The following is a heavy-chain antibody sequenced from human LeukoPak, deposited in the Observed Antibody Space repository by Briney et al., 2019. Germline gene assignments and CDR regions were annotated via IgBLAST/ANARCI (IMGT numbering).Heavy chain of an antibody. Sequence: ASVKVSCKASGGTFSSYAISWVRQAPGQGLEWMGGIIPIFGTANYAQKFQGRVTITADESTSTAYMELSSLRSEDTAVYYCVRLTLDTVYSYYYYMDVWGKGTTVTVSS. CDR2: IIPIFGTA. CDR1: GGTFSSYA. CDR3: VRLTLDTVYSYYYYMDV. J-gene: IGHJ6*03. V-gene: IGHV1-69*13. D-gene: IGHD2-2*02.